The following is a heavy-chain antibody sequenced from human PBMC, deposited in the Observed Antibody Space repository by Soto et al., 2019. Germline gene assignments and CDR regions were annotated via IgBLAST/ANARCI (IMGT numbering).Heavy chain of an antibody. Sequence: SETLSLTCAVSGYSISSSNWWGWIRQPPGKGLEWIGYIYYSGFTNYNPSLTSRVTISVDRSKNQFSLNLSSVTAADTAVYYCAREDTYYHHSGSYSWFDPWGQGTLVTVS. V-gene: IGHV4-28*03. CDR1: GYSISSSNW. D-gene: IGHD3-10*01. J-gene: IGHJ5*02. CDR2: IYYSGFT. CDR3: AREDTYYHHSGSYSWFDP.